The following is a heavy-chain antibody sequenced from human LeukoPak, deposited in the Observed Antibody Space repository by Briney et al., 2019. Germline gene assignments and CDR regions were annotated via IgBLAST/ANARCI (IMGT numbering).Heavy chain of an antibody. V-gene: IGHV3-7*01. Sequence: PGGSLRLSCAASGFTFSSYWMSWVRQAPGKGLEWVANIKQDGSEKYYVDSVKGRFTISRDNAKNSLYLQMNSLRAEDTAVYYCARDLRSSGSQHNYYYGMDVWGQGTTVTVSS. D-gene: IGHD3-22*01. CDR3: ARDLRSSGSQHNYYYGMDV. CDR2: IKQDGSEK. CDR1: GFTFSSYW. J-gene: IGHJ6*02.